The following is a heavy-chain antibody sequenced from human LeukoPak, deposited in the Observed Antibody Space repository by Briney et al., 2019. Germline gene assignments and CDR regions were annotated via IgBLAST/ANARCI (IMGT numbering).Heavy chain of an antibody. J-gene: IGHJ4*02. V-gene: IGHV4-38-2*02. CDR2: IYHSGST. CDR3: ARVRSGIFEY. D-gene: IGHD3-10*01. Sequence: SETLSLTCTVSGYSISSGYYWGWIRQPPGKGLEWIGSIYHSGSTYYNPSLKSRVTISVDTSKNQFSLQLNSVTPEDTAVYYCARVRSGIFEYWGQGTLVTVSS. CDR1: GYSISSGYY.